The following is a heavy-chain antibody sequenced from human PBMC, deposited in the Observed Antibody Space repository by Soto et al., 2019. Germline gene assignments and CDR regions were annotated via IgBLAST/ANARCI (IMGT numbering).Heavy chain of an antibody. CDR3: ARSGSAYCSGGSCYPPDFDY. Sequence: PGGSLRLSCAASGFTFSSYSMNWVRQAPGKGLEWVSSISSSSSYIYYADSVKGRFTISRDNAKNSLYLQMNSLRAEDTAVYYCARSGSAYCSGGSCYPPDFDYWGQGTLVTVSS. CDR2: ISSSSSYI. CDR1: GFTFSSYS. J-gene: IGHJ4*02. V-gene: IGHV3-21*01. D-gene: IGHD2-15*01.